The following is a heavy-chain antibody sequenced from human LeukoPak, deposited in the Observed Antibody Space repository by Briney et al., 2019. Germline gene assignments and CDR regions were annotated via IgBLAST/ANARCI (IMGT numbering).Heavy chain of an antibody. CDR3: AKQLGYCSDGSCYFPH. CDR1: GFTFSSSA. D-gene: IGHD2-15*01. V-gene: IGHV3-23*01. Sequence: GGSLRLSCAASGFTFSSSAMSWVRQAPGKGLEWVSAISNNGGYTYYADSVQGRFTISRDNPKSTLCLQMNSLRAEDTAVYYCAKQLGYCSDGSCYFPHWGQGTLVTVSS. CDR2: ISNNGGYT. J-gene: IGHJ1*01.